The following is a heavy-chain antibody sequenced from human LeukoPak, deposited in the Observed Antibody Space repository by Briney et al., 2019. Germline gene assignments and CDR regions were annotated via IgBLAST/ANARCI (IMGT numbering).Heavy chain of an antibody. Sequence: PSETLSLTCTVSGGSISSHYWSWIRQPPGKGLEWIGYIYYSGSTNYNPSLKSRVTISVDTSKNQFSLKLSSVTAADTAFYYCARLRYLIGYFDYWGQGTLVTVSS. J-gene: IGHJ4*02. CDR1: GGSISSHY. D-gene: IGHD3-16*01. V-gene: IGHV4-59*08. CDR2: IYYSGST. CDR3: ARLRYLIGYFDY.